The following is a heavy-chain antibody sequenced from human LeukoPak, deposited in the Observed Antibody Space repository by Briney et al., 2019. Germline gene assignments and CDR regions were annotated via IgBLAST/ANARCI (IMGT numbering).Heavy chain of an antibody. V-gene: IGHV1-18*01. J-gene: IGHJ4*02. CDR3: ARDCSGSSCYWIH. Sequence: ASVKVSCKASGYTXSSYGISWVRQAPGQGLEWLGYISAYNGNTNYAQKVQGRITMTTGTSTSTAYMEMRSLRSDDTAVYYCARDCSGSSCYWIHWGQGTLVTVSS. CDR2: ISAYNGNT. CDR1: GYTXSSYG. D-gene: IGHD2-15*01.